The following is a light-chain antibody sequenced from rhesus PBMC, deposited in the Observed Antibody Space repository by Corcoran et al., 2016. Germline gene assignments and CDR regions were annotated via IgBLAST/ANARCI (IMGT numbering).Light chain of an antibody. Sequence: EIVMTQSPATLSLSPGERATLSCRASQSVSSYVAWYQQKPEQAPRLLIYGASSRATGIPDRFSGSGSGTDFTLTISSLEPEDFAVYYCQQYRNWPYSFGQGTKVEIK. CDR2: GAS. V-gene: IGKV3S9*01. CDR1: QSVSSY. J-gene: IGKJ2*01. CDR3: QQYRNWPYS.